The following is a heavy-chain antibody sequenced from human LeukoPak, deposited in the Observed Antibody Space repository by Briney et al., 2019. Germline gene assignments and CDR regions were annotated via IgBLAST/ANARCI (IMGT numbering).Heavy chain of an antibody. CDR2: IYYSGST. CDR1: GFTFSNYA. V-gene: IGHV4-39*07. CDR3: ARDENGYVWGSFRA. J-gene: IGHJ5*02. D-gene: IGHD3-16*02. Sequence: PGGSLRLSCAASGFTFSNYAMSWVRQPPGKGLEWIGNIYYSGSTYYNPSLESRVTMSLDTSKNQFSLKLSSVTAADTAVYYCARDENGYVWGSFRAWGQGTLVTVSS.